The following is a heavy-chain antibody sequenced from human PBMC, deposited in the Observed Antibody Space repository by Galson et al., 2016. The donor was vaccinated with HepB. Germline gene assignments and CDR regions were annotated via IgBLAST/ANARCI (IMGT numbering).Heavy chain of an antibody. CDR1: GITFSNYW. CDR2: ITIDGSTT. J-gene: IGHJ4*02. Sequence: SLRLSCAASGITFSNYWMHWVRQAPGKGLVWVSHITIDGSTTTYADSVKGRFTISRDNAKNTLYLQMNSLRAEDTAVYYCARDLWRGGRIDYWGQGTLVTVSS. CDR3: ARDLWRGGRIDY. D-gene: IGHD4-23*01. V-gene: IGHV3-74*01.